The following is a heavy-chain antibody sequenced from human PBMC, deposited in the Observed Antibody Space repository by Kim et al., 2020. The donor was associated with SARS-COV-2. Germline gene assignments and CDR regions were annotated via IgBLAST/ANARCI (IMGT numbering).Heavy chain of an antibody. CDR1: GFIFSSYW. CDR3: GRLYFDSSDSHN. D-gene: IGHD3-22*01. CDR2: IKQDGSEK. Sequence: GGSLRLSCAASGFIFSSYWMSWVRQSPGKGLEWVANIKQDGSEKYYVDYVKGRFTISRDNAKNSLYLQMNSLRAADTAVYYCGRLYFDSSDSHNWGQGTLVTVSS. J-gene: IGHJ4*02. V-gene: IGHV3-7*01.